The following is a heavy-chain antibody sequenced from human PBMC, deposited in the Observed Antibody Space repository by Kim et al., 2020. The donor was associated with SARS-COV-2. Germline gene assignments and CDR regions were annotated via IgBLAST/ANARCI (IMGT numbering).Heavy chain of an antibody. CDR1: GFTFSSYA. J-gene: IGHJ4*02. Sequence: GGSLRLSCAASGFTFSSYAMSWVRQAPGKGLEWVSAISGSGGSTYYADSVKGRFTISRDNSKNTLYLQMNSLRAEDTAVYYCAKDLLLWFGGPPDYWGQGTLVTVSS. V-gene: IGHV3-23*01. CDR2: ISGSGGST. D-gene: IGHD3-10*01. CDR3: AKDLLLWFGGPPDY.